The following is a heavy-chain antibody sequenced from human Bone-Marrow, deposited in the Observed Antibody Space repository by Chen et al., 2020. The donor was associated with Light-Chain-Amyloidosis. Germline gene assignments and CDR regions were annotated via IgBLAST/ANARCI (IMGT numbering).Heavy chain of an antibody. J-gene: IGHJ3*02. CDR1: GFTLVRYA. V-gene: IGHV3-23*01. D-gene: IGHD3-3*01. CDR3: AKKLRGVAVIDAFDI. Sequence: EVQLLESGGGLVQPGGSLGLTCAGSGFTLVRYAMSWVRQAPGKGLEWVSAISGSGGSTYYADSVKGRFTISRDNSKNTLYLQMNSLRAEDTAVYYCAKKLRGVAVIDAFDIWGQGTMVTVSS. CDR2: ISGSGGST.